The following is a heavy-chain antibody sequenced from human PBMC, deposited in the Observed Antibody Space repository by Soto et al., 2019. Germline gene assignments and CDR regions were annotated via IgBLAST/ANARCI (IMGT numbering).Heavy chain of an antibody. CDR3: ARHVTHYDFWSGYTSYMDV. CDR1: GGSISSYY. V-gene: IGHV4-59*08. CDR2: IYYSGST. Sequence: SETLSLTCTVSGGSISSYYWSWIRQPPGKGLEWIGYIYYSGSTNYNPSLKSRVTISVDTSKNQFSLKLSSVTAADTAVYYCARHVTHYDFWSGYTSYMDVWGKGTTVTVSS. J-gene: IGHJ6*03. D-gene: IGHD3-3*01.